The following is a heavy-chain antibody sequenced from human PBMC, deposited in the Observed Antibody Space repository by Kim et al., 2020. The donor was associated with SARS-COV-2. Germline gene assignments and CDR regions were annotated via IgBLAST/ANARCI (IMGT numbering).Heavy chain of an antibody. Sequence: SETLSLTCTVSGGSISSYYWSWIRQPPGKGLEWIGYIYYSGSTNYNPSLKSRVTISVDTSKNQFSLKLSSVTAADTAVYYCARLLSTVYCSGGSCYPGDYYGMDVWGQGTTVTVSS. CDR3: ARLLSTVYCSGGSCYPGDYYGMDV. D-gene: IGHD2-15*01. J-gene: IGHJ6*02. V-gene: IGHV4-59*08. CDR2: IYYSGST. CDR1: GGSISSYY.